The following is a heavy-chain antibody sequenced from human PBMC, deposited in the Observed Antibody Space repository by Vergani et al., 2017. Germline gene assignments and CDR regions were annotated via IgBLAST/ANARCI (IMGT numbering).Heavy chain of an antibody. D-gene: IGHD2/OR15-2a*01. J-gene: IGHJ4*02. V-gene: IGHV3-7*01. Sequence: EVQLVESGGGMVQPGGSLRLSCAASGFTFSSFWMSWIRQAPGKGLEWVSNINQDGGEKYYVDSVKGRFSISIDNAKNSLYREMSSLRVEDTAVYYCTCRDNNRWNWGQGTLVTGSS. CDR3: TCRDNNRWN. CDR1: GFTFSSFW. CDR2: INQDGGEK.